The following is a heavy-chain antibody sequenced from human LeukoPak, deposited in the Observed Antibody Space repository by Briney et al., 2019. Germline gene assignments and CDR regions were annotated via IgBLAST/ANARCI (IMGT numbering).Heavy chain of an antibody. CDR2: IYYSGST. D-gene: IGHD6-13*01. V-gene: IGHV4-59*08. CDR1: GGSISSYY. J-gene: IGHJ4*02. CDR3: ARPSRLAGIAAADYFDY. Sequence: SETLSLTCTVSGGSISSYYWSWIRQPPGKGLEWIGYIYYSGSTNYNPSLKSRVTISVDTSKNQFSLKLSSVTAADTAVYYCARPSRLAGIAAADYFDYWGQGTLVTVSS.